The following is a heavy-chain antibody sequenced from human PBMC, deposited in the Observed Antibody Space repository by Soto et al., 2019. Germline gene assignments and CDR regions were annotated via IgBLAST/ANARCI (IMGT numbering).Heavy chain of an antibody. J-gene: IGHJ4*02. Sequence: EVQLVESGGGLVQPGGSLRLSCVVSGFTFSDHSMDWVRQAPGKGLEWVGRIRNKANSYTTVYAASVKGRFTISRDDSTTSMYLQMNSLKIEDTAVYYCVRGPISRYLVPTWEYWGQGPLVHVSS. CDR2: IRNKANSYTT. D-gene: IGHD1-26*01. CDR3: VRGPISRYLVPTWEY. V-gene: IGHV3-72*01. CDR1: GFTFSDHS.